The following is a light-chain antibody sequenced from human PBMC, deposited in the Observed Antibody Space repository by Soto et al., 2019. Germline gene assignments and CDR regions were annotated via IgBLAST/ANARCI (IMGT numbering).Light chain of an antibody. CDR2: GAF. CDR1: QSISGS. CDR3: QQGSTTPIT. J-gene: IGKJ5*01. Sequence: DIQMTQSPASLSSSLIDIVTITCRASQSISGSLNWYQQKPGKAPKLLIYGAFRIQSGVPSRFNASGSGTDFTLSISSLQPEDFSTYYCQQGSTTPITFGLGTRLEIK. V-gene: IGKV1-39*01.